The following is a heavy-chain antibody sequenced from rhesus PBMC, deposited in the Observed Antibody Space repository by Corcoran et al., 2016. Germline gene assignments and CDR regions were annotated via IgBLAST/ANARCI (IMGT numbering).Heavy chain of an antibody. CDR3: ARGNSIAAGFDY. D-gene: IGHD6-31*01. CDR1: GFPCDSNA. Sequence: QVQLVQSGDEVKKPAASEKASFKASGFPCDSNAISWVLHAPCQGLEWVGVIIPLVSKTSYAEKFQGRVTITADTSTSTAYMELSSLRSEDTAMYYCARGNSIAAGFDYWGQGVLVTVSS. V-gene: IGHV1-198*02. CDR2: IIPLVSKT. J-gene: IGHJ4*01.